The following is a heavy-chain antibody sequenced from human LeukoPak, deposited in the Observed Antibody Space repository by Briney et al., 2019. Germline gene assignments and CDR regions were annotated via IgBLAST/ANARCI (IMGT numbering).Heavy chain of an antibody. CDR2: IGTAGDS. CDR1: GFTFSSYD. D-gene: IGHD1-1*01. CDR3: ARGFRRERLPRSYDFDL. J-gene: IGHJ3*01. V-gene: IGHV3-13*01. Sequence: GGSLRLSCAASGFTFSSYDMHGGRQATGEGLEWVAIIGTAGDSYYAGSVTGRFTISRENAMNSLYLQMNSLRAGDTAVYYCARGFRRERLPRSYDFDLWGQGTVVTVSS.